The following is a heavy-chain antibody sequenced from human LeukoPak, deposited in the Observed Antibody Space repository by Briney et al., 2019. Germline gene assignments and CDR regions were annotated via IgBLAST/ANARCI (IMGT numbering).Heavy chain of an antibody. CDR3: ARTRYYDFPKTVWFDP. CDR1: GGTFSSYA. V-gene: IGHV1-69*05. Sequence: SVKLSCKASGGTFSSYAISWVRQAPGQGLEWMGRIIPIFGTANYAQKFQGRVTITTDESTSTAYMELSSLRSEDTAVYYCARTRYYDFPKTVWFDPWGQGTLVTVSS. CDR2: IIPIFGTA. J-gene: IGHJ5*02. D-gene: IGHD3-3*01.